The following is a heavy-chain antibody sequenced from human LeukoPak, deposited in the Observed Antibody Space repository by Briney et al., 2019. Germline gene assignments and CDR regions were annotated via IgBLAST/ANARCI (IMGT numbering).Heavy chain of an antibody. V-gene: IGHV3-48*03. D-gene: IGHD6-13*01. CDR2: ISSSGSTI. J-gene: IGHJ6*03. Sequence: PGGSLRLSCAASGFTFSSYEMNWVRQAPGKGLEWVSYISSSGSTIYYADSVKGRFTISRDNAKNSLYLQMNSLRAEDTAMYYCARSIGSSSWYYYYYMDVWGKGTTVTVSS. CDR1: GFTFSSYE. CDR3: ARSIGSSSWYYYYYMDV.